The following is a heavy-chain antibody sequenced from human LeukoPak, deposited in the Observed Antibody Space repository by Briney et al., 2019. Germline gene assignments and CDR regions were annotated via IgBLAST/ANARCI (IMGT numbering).Heavy chain of an antibody. CDR1: AYSISSGYY. CDR3: ARGGLPSVVVFDY. Sequence: PSETLSLTCAVSAYSISSGYYWGWIRQPPGKGLEWIGSIYHSGSTYYNPSLKSRVTISVDTSKNQFSLKLSSVTAADTAVYYCARGGLPSVVVFDYWGQGTLVTVSS. J-gene: IGHJ4*02. V-gene: IGHV4-38-2*01. CDR2: IYHSGST. D-gene: IGHD3-22*01.